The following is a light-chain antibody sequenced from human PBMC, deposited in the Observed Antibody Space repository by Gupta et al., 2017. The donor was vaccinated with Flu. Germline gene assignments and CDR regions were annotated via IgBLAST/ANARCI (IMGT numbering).Light chain of an antibody. CDR1: QHVRDN. V-gene: IGKV3-15*01. J-gene: IGKJ1*01. CDR2: GSS. Sequence: EIVMTQSPGNLSVSPGERATLSCRASQHVRDNLAWYQHKPGQAPRLLFSGSSTRATGVPARFSGSGSGTDFTLTISSLQSEDLAIYYCQQDNNWPRTFGQGTNVEIK. CDR3: QQDNNWPRT.